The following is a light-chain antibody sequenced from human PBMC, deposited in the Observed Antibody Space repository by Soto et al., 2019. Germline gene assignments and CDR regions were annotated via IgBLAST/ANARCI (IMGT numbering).Light chain of an antibody. Sequence: DIQMTQSPSTLSGSVGDRVTITCRASQTISSWLAWYQQKPGKAPKLLIYEASTLKSGVPSRFSGSGSGTEFTLTISSLQPDDFATYYCQHYNSYSEAFGQGTK. CDR2: EAS. V-gene: IGKV1-5*03. CDR3: QHYNSYSEA. J-gene: IGKJ1*01. CDR1: QTISSW.